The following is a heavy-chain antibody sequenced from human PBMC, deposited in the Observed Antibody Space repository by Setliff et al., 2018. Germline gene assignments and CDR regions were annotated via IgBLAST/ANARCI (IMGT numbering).Heavy chain of an antibody. D-gene: IGHD2-21*02. J-gene: IGHJ6*03. CDR2: VYYSGLT. CDR3: ARVTGFFYVDA. CDR1: GGSISTYY. V-gene: IGHV4-59*08. Sequence: SETLSLTCTVSGGSISTYYWSWIRQPPGKGLEFIGYVYYSGLTNYDPSLKSRATISLDASKNQFSLSLTSVTAADTAVYYCARVTGFFYVDAWGEGTTVTVSS.